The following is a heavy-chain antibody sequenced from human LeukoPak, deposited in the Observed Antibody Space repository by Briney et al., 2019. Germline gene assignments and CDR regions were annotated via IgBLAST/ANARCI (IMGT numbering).Heavy chain of an antibody. Sequence: PSETLSLTCSVSGGSISSYYWSWIRQPPGKGLEWIGYIYYSGSTNYNPSLKSRVTISVDTSKNQFSLKLSSVTAADTAVYYCARDGRHAQRYFDYWGQGTLVTVSS. CDR1: GGSISSYY. CDR3: ARDGRHAQRYFDY. J-gene: IGHJ4*02. V-gene: IGHV4-59*01. D-gene: IGHD6-25*01. CDR2: IYYSGST.